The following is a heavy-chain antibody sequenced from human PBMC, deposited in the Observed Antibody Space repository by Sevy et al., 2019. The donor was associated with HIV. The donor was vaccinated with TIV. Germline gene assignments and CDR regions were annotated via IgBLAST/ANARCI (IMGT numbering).Heavy chain of an antibody. CDR2: FDPEDGET. J-gene: IGHJ4*02. Sequence: ASVKVSCKVSGYTLSKISMHWVRQAPGKGLEWMGSFDPEDGETIYAQMFQARVTMTEDTSTDTAYMELSSLRSDDTAVYYCATTKDYYDSSGSPFDSWGQGALVTVSS. CDR1: GYTLSKIS. D-gene: IGHD3-22*01. CDR3: ATTKDYYDSSGSPFDS. V-gene: IGHV1-24*01.